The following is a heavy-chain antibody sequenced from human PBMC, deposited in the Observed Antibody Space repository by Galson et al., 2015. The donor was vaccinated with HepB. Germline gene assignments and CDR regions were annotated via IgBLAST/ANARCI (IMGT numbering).Heavy chain of an antibody. D-gene: IGHD6-19*01. J-gene: IGHJ4*02. CDR3: ARALEGWYEGY. Sequence: SLRLSCAASGFTFSNYAMSWVRQAPGKGLEWVSGISDGGGSTYYADSVKGRFTISRDNSKNTLYLQMNTLRAGDTAVYYCARALEGWYEGYWGQGTLVTVSS. V-gene: IGHV3-23*01. CDR1: GFTFSNYA. CDR2: ISDGGGST.